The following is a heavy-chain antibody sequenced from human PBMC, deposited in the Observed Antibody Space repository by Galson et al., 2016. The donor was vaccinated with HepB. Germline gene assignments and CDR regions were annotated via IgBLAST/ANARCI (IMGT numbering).Heavy chain of an antibody. CDR2: IYPGDSDT. CDR1: GYSFTSYW. Sequence: QSGAEVKKPGESLKISCTGSGYSFTSYWIGWVRQMPGKGLEWMGIIYPGDSDTRYSPSFQGQVTISADKSRNTAYLQWSSLKASDTAMYYCARRRDILTGYRYYYYGMDVWGQGTTVTVSS. V-gene: IGHV5-51*01. D-gene: IGHD3-9*01. CDR3: ARRRDILTGYRYYYYGMDV. J-gene: IGHJ6*02.